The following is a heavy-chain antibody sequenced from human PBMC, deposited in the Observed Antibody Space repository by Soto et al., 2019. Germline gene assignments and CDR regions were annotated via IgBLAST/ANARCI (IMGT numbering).Heavy chain of an antibody. J-gene: IGHJ4*02. Sequence: EVQLVESGGGLVQPGGSLKLSCAASGFTFSGSAMHWVRQASGKGLEWVGRIRSKANSYATAYAASVKGRFTISRDDSKNTAYLQMNILKPEDTAVYYCTSPDSSSWYRNDYWGQGTLVTVSS. V-gene: IGHV3-73*02. CDR1: GFTFSGSA. CDR2: IRSKANSYAT. CDR3: TSPDSSSWYRNDY. D-gene: IGHD6-13*01.